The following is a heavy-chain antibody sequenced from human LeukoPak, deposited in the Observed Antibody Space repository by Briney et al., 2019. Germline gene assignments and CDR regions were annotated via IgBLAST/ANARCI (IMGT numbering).Heavy chain of an antibody. D-gene: IGHD6-19*01. Sequence: GSLRLSCAASGFTFSSYEMNWVRQPPGKGLEWIGNIYYSEITYSNPSLKSRLTISVDTSKNQFSLSLSSVTAADTAVYYCARTVLAVAGTELGWFDPWGPGTLVTVSS. CDR1: GFTFSSYE. J-gene: IGHJ5*02. CDR3: ARTVLAVAGTELGWFDP. V-gene: IGHV4-59*12. CDR2: IYYSEIT.